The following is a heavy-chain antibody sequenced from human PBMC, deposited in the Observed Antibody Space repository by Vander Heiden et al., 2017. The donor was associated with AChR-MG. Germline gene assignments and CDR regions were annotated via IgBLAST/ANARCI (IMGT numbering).Heavy chain of an antibody. Sequence: EVQLVQSAAEVKKSGESLKISCKGSGYSFPRYWIGWVRQMPGKGLEWMALIYPGDSDTTYSPSFQDEVTISADKSISTAYLQWNSLKASDTATYYCVRTSYCSGASCQSNFYYGMDVWGQGTTVTVSS. J-gene: IGHJ6*02. D-gene: IGHD2-15*01. V-gene: IGHV5-51*01. CDR1: GYSFPRYW. CDR3: VRTSYCSGASCQSNFYYGMDV. CDR2: IYPGDSDT.